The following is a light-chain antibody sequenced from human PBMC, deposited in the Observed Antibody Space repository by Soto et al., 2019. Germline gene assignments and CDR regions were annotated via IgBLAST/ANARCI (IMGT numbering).Light chain of an antibody. CDR1: QSISTN. CDR2: GAS. Sequence: EIVLTQSPATLSASPGERATLSCRASQSISTNLAWYQQKPGQAPRLLIYGASNRATGIPARFSGSGSGTDFTLTISSLEPEDFAVYYCQQHSHWPPWTFGQGTKV. J-gene: IGKJ1*01. V-gene: IGKV3-11*01. CDR3: QQHSHWPPWT.